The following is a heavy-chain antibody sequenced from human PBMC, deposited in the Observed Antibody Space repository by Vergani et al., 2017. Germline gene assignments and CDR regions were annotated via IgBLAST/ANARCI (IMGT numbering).Heavy chain of an antibody. D-gene: IGHD2-2*02. V-gene: IGHV3-33*01. CDR3: ASDQVPAAIRRNVGNYMDV. CDR2: IYYDGSNA. CDR1: RSTFKTYG. J-gene: IGHJ6*03. Sequence: QGQLVESGGGIVQPGRSLTLSCVASRSTFKTYGMHWVRQAPGKGLEWVGLIYYDGSNAYYADSVKGRFTISRDNSKNTRYLQMSRLRAEDTAVYYCASDQVPAAIRRNVGNYMDVWGKGTTVIVSS.